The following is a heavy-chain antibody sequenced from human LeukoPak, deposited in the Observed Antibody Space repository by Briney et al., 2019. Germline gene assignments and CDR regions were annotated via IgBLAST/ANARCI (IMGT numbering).Heavy chain of an antibody. CDR2: IIPILGIA. J-gene: IGHJ4*02. Sequence: ASVKVSCKASGGTFSSYAISWVRQAPGQGLEWMGRIIPILGIANYAQKFQGRVTITADKSTITAYMELSSLRSEDTAVYYCARATARGYSGDGVEDYWGQGTLVTVSS. D-gene: IGHD5-12*01. CDR3: ARATARGYSGDGVEDY. CDR1: GGTFSSYA. V-gene: IGHV1-69*04.